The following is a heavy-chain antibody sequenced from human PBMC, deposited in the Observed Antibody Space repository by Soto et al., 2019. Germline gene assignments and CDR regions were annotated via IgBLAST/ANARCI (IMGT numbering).Heavy chain of an antibody. CDR1: GGTFSSYA. Sequence: QVPLVQSGAEVKKPGSSVKVSCKASGGTFSSYAISWVRQAPGQGLEWMGGIIPIFGTANYAQKFQGRVTITADKSTSTAYMELSSLRSEDTAVYYCARGGDSSSWFSPVTGGWFDPWGQGTLVTVSS. V-gene: IGHV1-69*06. J-gene: IGHJ5*02. CDR2: IIPIFGTA. CDR3: ARGGDSSSWFSPVTGGWFDP. D-gene: IGHD6-13*01.